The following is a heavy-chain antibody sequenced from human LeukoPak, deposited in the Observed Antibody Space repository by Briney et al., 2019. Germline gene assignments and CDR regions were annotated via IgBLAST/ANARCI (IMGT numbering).Heavy chain of an antibody. D-gene: IGHD5-24*01. J-gene: IGHJ4*02. V-gene: IGHV3-74*01. Sequence: GSLRLSCAASGFTFNGYWMYWVRQAPGKGLVWVSRINTDGSSMNYADSVKGRFTISRDNAKNTLHLQMNSLRDEDTAVYYCARDLHNFPYWGQGTLVTVSS. CDR1: GFTFNGYW. CDR2: INTDGSSM. CDR3: ARDLHNFPY.